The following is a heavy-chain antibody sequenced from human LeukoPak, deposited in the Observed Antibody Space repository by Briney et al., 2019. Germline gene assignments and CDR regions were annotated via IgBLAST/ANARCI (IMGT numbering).Heavy chain of an antibody. D-gene: IGHD4-23*01. CDR2: IYYSGST. CDR3: ARDYGGGRYYYYGMDV. V-gene: IGHV4-30-4*01. CDR1: GGSISSGDYY. Sequence: SQTLSLTCTVSGGSISSGDYYWSWFRQPPGKGLEWIGYIYYSGSTYYNPSLKSRVTISVDTSKNQFSLKLSSVTAADTAVYYCARDYGGGRYYYYGMDVWGQGTTVTVSS. J-gene: IGHJ6*02.